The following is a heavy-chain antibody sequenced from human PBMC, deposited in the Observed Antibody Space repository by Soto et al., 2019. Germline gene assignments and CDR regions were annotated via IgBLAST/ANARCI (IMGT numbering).Heavy chain of an antibody. CDR1: GGTFSSYA. D-gene: IGHD3-10*01. CDR3: ARDRTYYYGSGSYHAFDI. Sequence: QVQLVQSGAEVKKPGSSVKVSCKASGGTFSSYAISWVRQAPGQGLEWMGGIIPIFGTANYAQKFQGRFTITADESTSTAYMELSSLRSEDTAVYYCARDRTYYYGSGSYHAFDIWGQGTMVTVSS. CDR2: IIPIFGTA. V-gene: IGHV1-69*01. J-gene: IGHJ3*02.